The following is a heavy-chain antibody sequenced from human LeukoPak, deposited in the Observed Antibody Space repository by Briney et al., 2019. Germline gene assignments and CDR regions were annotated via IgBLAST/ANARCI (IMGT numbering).Heavy chain of an antibody. CDR3: ARQPEMATIRSKFDY. CDR2: IYYSGST. D-gene: IGHD5-24*01. V-gene: IGHV4-39*01. CDR1: GGSISSSSYY. Sequence: SETLSLTCTVSGGSISSSSYYWGWIRQPPGKGLEWIGSIYYSGSTYYNPSLKSRVTISVDTSKNQFSLKLSSVTAADTAVYYCARQPEMATIRSKFDYWGQGTLVTVSS. J-gene: IGHJ4*02.